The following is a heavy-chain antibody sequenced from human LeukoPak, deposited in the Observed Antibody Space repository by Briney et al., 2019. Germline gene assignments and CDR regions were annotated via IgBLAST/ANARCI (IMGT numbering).Heavy chain of an antibody. D-gene: IGHD3-10*01. CDR3: ATYGSGRADY. V-gene: IGHV4-4*02. Sequence: SETLSLTCAVSGDSISRGTWWTWVRQSPGKGLQWIGDIIHSGNTNYNPSLRSRLTISLDKSRNQFSLKLNSVTAADTAVYYCATYGSGRADYWGQGTLVAVSS. J-gene: IGHJ4*02. CDR2: IIHSGNT. CDR1: GDSISRGTW.